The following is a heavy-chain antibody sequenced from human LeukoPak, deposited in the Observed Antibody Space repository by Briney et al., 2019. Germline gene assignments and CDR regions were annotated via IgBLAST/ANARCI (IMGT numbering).Heavy chain of an antibody. CDR1: GGSISSYY. V-gene: IGHV4-4*07. D-gene: IGHD3-3*01. CDR2: IYTSGST. CDR3: ATTTYYDFWSGIPNAFDI. Sequence: SETLSLTCTVSGGSISSYYWSWIRQPAGKGLEWIGRIYTSGSTNYNPSLKSRVTMSVDTSKNQFSLKLSSVTAADTAVYYCATTTYYDFWSGIPNAFDIWGQGTMVTVSS. J-gene: IGHJ3*02.